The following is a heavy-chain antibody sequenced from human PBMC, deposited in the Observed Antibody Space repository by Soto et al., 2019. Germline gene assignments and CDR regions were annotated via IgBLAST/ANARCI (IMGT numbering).Heavy chain of an antibody. CDR1: GYSFTSSW. V-gene: IGHV5-51*01. CDR3: ARPYTGFYTLFEY. J-gene: IGHJ4*02. D-gene: IGHD1-26*01. Sequence: PGESLKISCKGSGYSFTSSWIGWVRQTPGKGLEWIGIIYPGDSETRYSPSFQGQVTISADKSIRTAYLQWSSLKASDTAIYYCARPYTGFYTLFEYWGQGTLVTVSS. CDR2: IYPGDSET.